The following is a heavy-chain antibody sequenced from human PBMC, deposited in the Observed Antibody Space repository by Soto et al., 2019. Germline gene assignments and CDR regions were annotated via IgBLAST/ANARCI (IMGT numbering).Heavy chain of an antibody. Sequence: PSETLSLTCTVSGGSISSYYWSWIRQPPGKGLEWIGHIYYSGSTNYNPSLKSRVTISVDTSKNQFSLKLNSMTAADTAVYYCARGPTVSPGGYYYGMDVWGQGTTVTAP. CDR3: ARGPTVSPGGYYYGMDV. V-gene: IGHV4-59*01. J-gene: IGHJ6*02. CDR1: GGSISSYY. CDR2: IYYSGST. D-gene: IGHD4-4*01.